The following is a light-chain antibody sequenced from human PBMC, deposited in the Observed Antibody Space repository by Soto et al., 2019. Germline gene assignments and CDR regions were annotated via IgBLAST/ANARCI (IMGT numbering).Light chain of an antibody. Sequence: EIVLTQSPGTLSLSPGETATLSCRASQTIGNIFLFWYQQKSGQAPRLLIYGASSRATGIPDRFSGSGSGTDFTLTINRLEPEDFAVYYCHQYSSAPYTFGQGNNLEIK. CDR2: GAS. CDR1: QTIGNIF. V-gene: IGKV3-20*01. CDR3: HQYSSAPYT. J-gene: IGKJ2*01.